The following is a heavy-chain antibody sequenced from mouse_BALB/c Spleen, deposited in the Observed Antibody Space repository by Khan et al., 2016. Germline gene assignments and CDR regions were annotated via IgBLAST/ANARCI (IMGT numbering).Heavy chain of an antibody. CDR2: ISYSGST. J-gene: IGHJ2*01. CDR1: GYSITSDYA. CDR3: ARRGNYYFDY. Sequence: EVQLQESGPGLVKPSQSLSLTCTVTGYSITSDYAWNWIRQFPGNKLEWMGYISYSGSTSYHPSLKSRISITRDTSKNQFFLQLNSVTTEDTATYYCARRGNYYFDYWGQGTTLTVSS. V-gene: IGHV3-2*02. D-gene: IGHD2-1*01.